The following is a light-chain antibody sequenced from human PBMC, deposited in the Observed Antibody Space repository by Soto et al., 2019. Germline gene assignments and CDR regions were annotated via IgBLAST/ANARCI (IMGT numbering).Light chain of an antibody. Sequence: DIQMTQSPSSLSASVGDRVTITCRASQSISSSLNWYQQKPGKAPKLLIYAASSLQSGVPSRFSGSGSGTEFTRTISSLQPEDFATYYCQQSYSTPITFGGGTKVEIK. V-gene: IGKV1-39*01. CDR2: AAS. CDR1: QSISSS. CDR3: QQSYSTPIT. J-gene: IGKJ4*01.